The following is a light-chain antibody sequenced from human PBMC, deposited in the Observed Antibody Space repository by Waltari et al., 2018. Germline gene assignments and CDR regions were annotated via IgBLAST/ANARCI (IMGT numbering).Light chain of an antibody. CDR2: TAS. CDR1: QGVSSW. V-gene: IGKV1-12*01. Sequence: DIQMTQSPSSVSASVGDRVTLTCRASQGVSSWFAWYRQKQGKAPNHLIYTASSLLSGVPSRCSGSRSGTDFTLTISSLQPEDVATYYCQQTKSFPRTFGGGTKVEI. J-gene: IGKJ4*01. CDR3: QQTKSFPRT.